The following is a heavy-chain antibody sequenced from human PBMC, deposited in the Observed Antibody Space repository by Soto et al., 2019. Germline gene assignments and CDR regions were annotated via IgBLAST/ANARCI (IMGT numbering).Heavy chain of an antibody. CDR2: INPSGGST. V-gene: IGHV1-46*01. CDR1: GYTFTSYY. D-gene: IGHD3-22*01. CDR3: AVESDYDSSGYFSNFDY. Sequence: ASVKVSCKASGYTFTSYYMHWVRQAPGQGLEWMGIINPSGGSTSYAQKFQGRVTMTRDTSTSTVYMELSSLRSEDTAVYYCAVESDYDSSGYFSNFDYWGQGTLVTVSS. J-gene: IGHJ4*02.